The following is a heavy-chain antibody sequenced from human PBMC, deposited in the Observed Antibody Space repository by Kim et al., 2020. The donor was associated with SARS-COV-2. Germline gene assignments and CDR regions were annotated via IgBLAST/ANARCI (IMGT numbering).Heavy chain of an antibody. V-gene: IGHV4-39*01. D-gene: IGHD3-3*01. J-gene: IGHJ3*02. CDR2: IYYSGST. CDR1: GGSISSSSYY. Sequence: SETLSLTCTVSGGSISSSSYYWGWLRQPPGKGLEWIGSIYYSGSTYSNPSLKSRVIISVDTPKNQFSLKLSSVTAAGTAVYYCARSLGAGPSTIFGVVIIPAAFVIGGEGEMVTVSS. CDR3: ARSLGAGPSTIFGVVIIPAAFVI.